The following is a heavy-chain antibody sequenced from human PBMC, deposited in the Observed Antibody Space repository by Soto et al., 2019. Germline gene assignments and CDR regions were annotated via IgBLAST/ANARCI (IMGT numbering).Heavy chain of an antibody. CDR1: GDSVSSNSAA. Sequence: SQTLSLTCAISGDSVSSNSAAWNWIRQSPSRGLEWLGRTYYRSKWFKDYAVSVKSRTTINPDTSKNQFSLQLNSVTPEDTAVYFCARVDSSGWSRGGFDYWGQGTLVTVS. CDR3: ARVDSSGWSRGGFDY. V-gene: IGHV6-1*01. D-gene: IGHD6-19*01. J-gene: IGHJ4*02. CDR2: TYYRSKWFK.